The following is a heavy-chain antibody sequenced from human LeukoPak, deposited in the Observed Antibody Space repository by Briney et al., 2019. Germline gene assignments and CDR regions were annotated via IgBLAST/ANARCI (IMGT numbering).Heavy chain of an antibody. D-gene: IGHD4-17*01. CDR2: IYHSGST. CDR3: ARDRATVTTKRSRYYYGMDV. V-gene: IGHV4-4*02. J-gene: IGHJ6*02. CDR1: GGSISSSNW. Sequence: SETLSLTCAVSGGSISSSNWWSWVRQPPGKGLEWIGEIYHSGSTNYNPSLKSRVTISVDKSKNLFSLKLSSVTAADTAVYYCARDRATVTTKRSRYYYGMDVWGQGTTVTVSS.